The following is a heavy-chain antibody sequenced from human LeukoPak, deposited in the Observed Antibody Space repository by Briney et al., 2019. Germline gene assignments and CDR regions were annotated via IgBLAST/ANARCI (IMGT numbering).Heavy chain of an antibody. Sequence: GGSPRLSCAASGFTVSSNYMSWIRQAPGKGLEWVSYISSSGSTIYYADSVKGRFTISRDNAKNSLYLQMNSLRAEDTAVYYCARDSHEDERGVDYGGNSDDAFDIWGQGTMVTVSS. D-gene: IGHD4-23*01. CDR1: GFTVSSNY. V-gene: IGHV3-11*04. J-gene: IGHJ3*02. CDR2: ISSSGSTI. CDR3: ARDSHEDERGVDYGGNSDDAFDI.